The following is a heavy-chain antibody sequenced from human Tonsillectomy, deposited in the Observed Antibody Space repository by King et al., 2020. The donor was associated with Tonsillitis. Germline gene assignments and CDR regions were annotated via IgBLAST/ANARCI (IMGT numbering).Heavy chain of an antibody. CDR1: GYTFSRYG. CDR2: ISPYNSNT. D-gene: IGHD3-3*01. CDR3: VRDYYHSGTYYFEV. Sequence: QLVQSGTEVKKPGASVKVSCTASGYTFSRYGISWVRQAPGQGLEWMGWISPYNSNTNYIQKLQGRITMTTDTSTSTAYMELRSLRSDDTAVYYCVRDYYHSGTYYFEVWGQGTLVTVSS. V-gene: IGHV1-18*01. J-gene: IGHJ4*02.